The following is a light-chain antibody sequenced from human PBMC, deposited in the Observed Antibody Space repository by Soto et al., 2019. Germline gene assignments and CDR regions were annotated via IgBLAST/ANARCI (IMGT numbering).Light chain of an antibody. Sequence: DIQVTQSPSSLSASVGDRVTIPCRASQTISSYLNWYQRKPGKAPKLLIYGASSLQSGVPARFSGSGSGTDFTLTISSLQPEDSATYSCQQSYSSPLTFGGGTKVDIK. CDR3: QQSYSSPLT. CDR1: QTISSY. J-gene: IGKJ4*01. V-gene: IGKV1-39*01. CDR2: GAS.